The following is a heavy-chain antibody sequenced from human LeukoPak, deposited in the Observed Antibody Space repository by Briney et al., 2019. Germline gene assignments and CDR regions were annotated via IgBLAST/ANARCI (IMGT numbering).Heavy chain of an antibody. CDR3: ARGDTAMGWDYYYYYGMDV. V-gene: IGHV5-51*01. D-gene: IGHD5-18*01. J-gene: IGHJ6*02. CDR2: IYPGDSDT. Sequence: GESLKISCKGSGNSFTSYWIGWVRQMPGKGLEWMGIIYPGDSDTRYSPSFQGQVTISADKSISTAYLQWSSLKASDTAMYYCARGDTAMGWDYYYYYGMDVWGQGTTVTVSS. CDR1: GNSFTSYW.